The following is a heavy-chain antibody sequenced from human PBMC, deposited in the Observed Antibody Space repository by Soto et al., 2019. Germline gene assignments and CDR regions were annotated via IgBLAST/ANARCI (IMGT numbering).Heavy chain of an antibody. CDR1: GASISSNSHY. Sequence: QLQLQESGPGLVKPSETLSLTCTVSGASISSNSHYWGWIRQPPGKGLEWIGTIYYSGSTYYNPSLKSRVTMSVDTSKNQFSLKASSVTAADTAVYYCARQDVRAWGRFDPWGQGTLVTVSS. CDR3: ARQDVRAWGRFDP. J-gene: IGHJ5*02. CDR2: IYYSGST. D-gene: IGHD7-27*01. V-gene: IGHV4-39*01.